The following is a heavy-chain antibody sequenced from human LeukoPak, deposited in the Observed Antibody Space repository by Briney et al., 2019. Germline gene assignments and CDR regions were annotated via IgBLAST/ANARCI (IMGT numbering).Heavy chain of an antibody. Sequence: SETLSLACTVSGGSISSYYWSWIRQPPGKGLEWIGYIYYSGSTNYNPSLKSQVTIPVDTSKNQFSLKLNSVTAADTAVYYCARQGSSGYYYYWGQGTLVTVSS. CDR3: ARQGSSGYYYY. CDR1: GGSISSYY. D-gene: IGHD3-22*01. J-gene: IGHJ4*02. CDR2: IYYSGST. V-gene: IGHV4-59*01.